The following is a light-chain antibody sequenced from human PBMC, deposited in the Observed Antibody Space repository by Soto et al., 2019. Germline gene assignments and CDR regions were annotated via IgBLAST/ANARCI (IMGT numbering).Light chain of an antibody. V-gene: IGKV1-5*03. CDR2: KAS. CDR1: QTISSW. Sequence: DIQMTQSPSTLSGSVGHRVTITCRASQTISSWLAWYQQKPGKDPKLLIYKASTLKSGVPSRFSGSGSGTEFNLTISRLQTDDFATYQCQHYNSYSEAFGQGTKVDIK. CDR3: QHYNSYSEA. J-gene: IGKJ1*01.